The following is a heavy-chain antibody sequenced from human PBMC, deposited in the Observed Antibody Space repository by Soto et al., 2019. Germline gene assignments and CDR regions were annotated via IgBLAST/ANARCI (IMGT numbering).Heavy chain of an antibody. J-gene: IGHJ4*02. V-gene: IGHV3-9*01. CDR3: AKGGPDGFCSGGRCYFDY. D-gene: IGHD2-15*01. Sequence: EVQLVESGGGLVQPGRYLRLSCAASGFTFDDYAMHWVRRVPGKGLERVSSISWNSNIIGYADSVKGRFTTSRDNSKNSLYLQMNSLRPEDTALYYCAKGGPDGFCSGGRCYFDYWGQGTLVTVSS. CDR1: GFTFDDYA. CDR2: ISWNSNII.